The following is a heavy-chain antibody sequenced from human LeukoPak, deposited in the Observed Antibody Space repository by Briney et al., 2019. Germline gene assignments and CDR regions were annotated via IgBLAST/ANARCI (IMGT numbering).Heavy chain of an antibody. CDR2: ISAYNGNT. CDR1: GYTFTCYG. J-gene: IGHJ3*02. D-gene: IGHD5-18*01. CDR3: ARESGYSYGFEAFDI. V-gene: IGHV1-18*01. Sequence: EASVKVSCKASGYTFTCYGISWVRQAPGQGLEWMGWISAYNGNTNYAQKLQGRVAMTTDTSTSTAYMELRSLRSDDTAVYYCARESGYSYGFEAFDIWGQGTMVTVSS.